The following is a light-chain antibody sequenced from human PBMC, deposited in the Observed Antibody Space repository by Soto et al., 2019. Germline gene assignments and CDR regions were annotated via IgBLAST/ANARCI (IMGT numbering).Light chain of an antibody. J-gene: IGKJ1*01. CDR2: AAS. CDR1: QSVTYRY. CDR3: QQYGSSPGT. V-gene: IGKV3-20*01. Sequence: ETVLTQSPGTLALSPGERVTLSWRASQSVTYRYLAWYQQKPGQAPRLLIYAASTRATGIPDRFSGSGSGTDLTLTISGLEPEDFAVYYCQQYGSSPGTFGQGTKVDI.